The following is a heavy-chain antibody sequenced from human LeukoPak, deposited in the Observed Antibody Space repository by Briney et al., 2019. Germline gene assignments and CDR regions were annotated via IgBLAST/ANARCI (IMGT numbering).Heavy chain of an antibody. Sequence: GGSLRLSCSASGFTFSDYNINWVRQVPGKGLEWVSYVSSDFNTIYYADSVKGRFTISRDKANNSLYLQMNSLRDDDTAVYYCARPLGGNYYYNGMDVWGQGTTVTVSS. J-gene: IGHJ6*02. CDR2: VSSDFNTI. CDR3: ARPLGGNYYYNGMDV. D-gene: IGHD3-16*01. CDR1: GFTFSDYN. V-gene: IGHV3-48*02.